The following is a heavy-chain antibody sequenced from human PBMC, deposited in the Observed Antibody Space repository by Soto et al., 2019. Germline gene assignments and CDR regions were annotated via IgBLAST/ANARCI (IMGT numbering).Heavy chain of an antibody. CDR1: GYTFTSYA. CDR2: INTNTGNP. Sequence: GASVKVSCKASGYTFTSYAMNWVRQAPGQGLEWMGWINTNTGNPTYAQGFTGRFVFSLDTSVSTAYLQICSLKAEDTAVYYCARDIDSSGWYGFYYGMAVWGQGTTVTVSS. D-gene: IGHD6-19*01. V-gene: IGHV7-4-1*01. J-gene: IGHJ6*02. CDR3: ARDIDSSGWYGFYYGMAV.